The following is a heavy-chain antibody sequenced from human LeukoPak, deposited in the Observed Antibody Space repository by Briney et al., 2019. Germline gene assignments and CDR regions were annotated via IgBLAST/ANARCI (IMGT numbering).Heavy chain of an antibody. CDR3: AKKKMAYGSGSFYPDY. CDR2: IKRDGSEK. V-gene: IGHV3-7*01. J-gene: IGHJ4*02. CDR1: GFTFNSYW. Sequence: GGSLRLSCAASGFTFNSYWMSWVRQAPGKGLEWVANIKRDGSEKYYVDSVEGRFTISRDNAKNSLYLQMNSLRAEDTAVYYCAKKKMAYGSGSFYPDYWGQGTLVAVSS. D-gene: IGHD3-10*01.